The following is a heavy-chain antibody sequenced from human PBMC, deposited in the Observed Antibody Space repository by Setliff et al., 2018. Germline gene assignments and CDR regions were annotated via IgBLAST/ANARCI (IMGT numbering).Heavy chain of an antibody. CDR1: GGSISSGDYY. D-gene: IGHD3-10*01. CDR3: ARDGDYFGSGNRFDP. V-gene: IGHV4-30-4*02. Sequence: SETLSLTCAVSGGSISSGDYYWSWIRQPPGKGLEWIGYIYYSGSTYYNPSLKSRVTISVDTSKNQFSLKVDSVTAADTAMYNCARDGDYFGSGNRFDPWGQGTLVTVSS. J-gene: IGHJ5*02. CDR2: IYYSGST.